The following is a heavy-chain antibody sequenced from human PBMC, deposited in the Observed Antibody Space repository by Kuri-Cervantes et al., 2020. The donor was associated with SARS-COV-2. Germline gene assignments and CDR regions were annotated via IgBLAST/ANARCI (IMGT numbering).Heavy chain of an antibody. CDR3: ASPSDSSNSFDH. CDR1: GYRFSGYW. V-gene: IGHV5-51*01. J-gene: IGHJ5*02. CDR2: IFPRDSDT. Sequence: GESLKISCKASGYRFSGYWIGWVRQMSGKGLEWMGVIFPRDSDTRYSPSFRGHVTISVDMSTSTTYLQWSSLKASDTAMYYCASPSDSSNSFDHWGQVTLVTVSS. D-gene: IGHD2-2*01.